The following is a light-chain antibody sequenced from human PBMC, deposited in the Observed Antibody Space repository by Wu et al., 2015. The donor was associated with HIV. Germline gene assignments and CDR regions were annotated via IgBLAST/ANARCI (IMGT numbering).Light chain of an antibody. Sequence: DIQMTQSPSSLSASVGDRVAITCRASQTITTYLNWYQQKPGKVPRLLIYGASKLQSGVPSRFSGSGSGTDFTLTISSLQPEDSAAYYCQQYNTAPWTFGQGTKVEMK. CDR3: QQYNTAPWT. CDR2: GAS. CDR1: QTITTY. V-gene: IGKV1-39*01. J-gene: IGKJ1*01.